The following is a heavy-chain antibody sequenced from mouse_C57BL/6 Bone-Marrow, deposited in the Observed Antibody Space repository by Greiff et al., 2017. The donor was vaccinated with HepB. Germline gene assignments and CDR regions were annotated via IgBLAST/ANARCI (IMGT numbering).Heavy chain of an antibody. CDR1: GFTFSDYY. D-gene: IGHD1-1*01. CDR3: ARRLHYYYGSSTDYYAMDY. J-gene: IGHJ4*01. Sequence: EVHLVESGGGLVQPGGSLKLSCAASGFTFSDYYMYWVRQTPEKRLEWVAYISNGGGSTYYPDTVKGRFTISRDNAKKTLYLQMSRLKSEETAMYYCARRLHYYYGSSTDYYAMDYWGQGTSVTVSS. CDR2: ISNGGGST. V-gene: IGHV5-12*01.